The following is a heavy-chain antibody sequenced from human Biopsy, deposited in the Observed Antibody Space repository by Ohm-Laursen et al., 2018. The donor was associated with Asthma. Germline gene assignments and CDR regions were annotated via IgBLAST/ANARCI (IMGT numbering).Heavy chain of an antibody. V-gene: IGHV3-7*01. CDR3: ATLSWYASQY. D-gene: IGHD2-2*01. CDR2: IKPDGSQT. Sequence: GSLRLSCAASGFTFSGSWMIWGRQAPGKGLQWLAFIKPDGSQTYYADSVEGRFSISRDNSKNSLYLQMSSLRGEDTAIYYCATLSWYASQYWGQGTLVTVSS. CDR1: GFTFSGSW. J-gene: IGHJ4*02.